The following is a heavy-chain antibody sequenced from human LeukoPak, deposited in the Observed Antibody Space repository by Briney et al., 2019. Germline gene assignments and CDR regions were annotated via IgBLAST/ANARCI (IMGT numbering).Heavy chain of an antibody. CDR1: RGTFSSYV. CDR3: ARDRLAAAGTNDAFDI. D-gene: IGHD6-13*01. CDR2: SIPILGTA. Sequence: AVTVSCKASRGTFSSYVISAVPPAPGQGLEWMGGSIPILGTANYAQKFQGRVTSTTDESTSTAYMELSSLRSEDTAVYYCARDRLAAAGTNDAFDIWGQGTMVTVSS. J-gene: IGHJ3*02. V-gene: IGHV1-69*05.